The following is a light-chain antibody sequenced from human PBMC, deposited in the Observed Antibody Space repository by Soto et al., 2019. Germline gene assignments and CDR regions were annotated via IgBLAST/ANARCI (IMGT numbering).Light chain of an antibody. V-gene: IGLV2-14*03. CDR3: GSYTTSSNYV. Sequence: QSALTQPASVSGSPGQSITISCTGTISDVGSYNYVPWYQQYPGKAPKLMIYDVSTRPSGVSDRFSGSKSGNTASLTISGLRAEDEADYYCGSYTTSSNYVFGTGTKVTVL. CDR2: DVS. CDR1: ISDVGSYNY. J-gene: IGLJ1*01.